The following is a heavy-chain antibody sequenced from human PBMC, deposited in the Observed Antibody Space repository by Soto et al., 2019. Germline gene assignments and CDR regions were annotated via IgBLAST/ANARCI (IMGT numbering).Heavy chain of an antibody. J-gene: IGHJ4*02. V-gene: IGHV1-18*01. D-gene: IGHD5-12*01. CDR3: ARVDGYSGYDMGNPY. Sequence: GASVKVSCKASGYTFTSYGISWVRQAPGQGLEWMGWISAYNGNTNYAQKLQGRVTMTTDTSTSTAYMELRSLRSDDTAVYYCARVDGYSGYDMGNPYWGQGTLVTVSS. CDR1: GYTFTSYG. CDR2: ISAYNGNT.